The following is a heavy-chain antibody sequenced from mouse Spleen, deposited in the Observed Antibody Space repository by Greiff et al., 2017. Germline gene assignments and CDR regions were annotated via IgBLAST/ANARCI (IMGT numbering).Heavy chain of an antibody. CDR1: GFTFSSYA. Sequence: EVQVVESGGGLVKLGGSLKLSCAASGFTFSSYAMSWVRQTPEKRLEWVATISSGGGNTYYPDSVKGRFTISRDNAKNTLYLQMSSLKSEDTAMYYCASPAYYGNLPLAYWGQGTLVTVSA. CDR2: ISSGGGNT. V-gene: IGHV5-9-3*01. D-gene: IGHD2-10*01. CDR3: ASPAYYGNLPLAY. J-gene: IGHJ3*01.